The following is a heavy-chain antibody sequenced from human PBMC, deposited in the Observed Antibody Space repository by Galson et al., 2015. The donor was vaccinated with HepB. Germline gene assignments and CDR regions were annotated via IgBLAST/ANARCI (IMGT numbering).Heavy chain of an antibody. CDR1: GDSVSSNSAA. J-gene: IGHJ6*02. Sequence: CAISGDSVSSNSAAWNWIRQSPSRGLEWLGRTYYRSKWYNDYAVSVKSRITINPDTSKNQFSLQLNSVTPEVTAVYYCARGMGFDKDYYYYGMDVWGQGTTVTVSS. V-gene: IGHV6-1*01. D-gene: IGHD2-8*01. CDR2: TYYRSKWYN. CDR3: ARGMGFDKDYYYYGMDV.